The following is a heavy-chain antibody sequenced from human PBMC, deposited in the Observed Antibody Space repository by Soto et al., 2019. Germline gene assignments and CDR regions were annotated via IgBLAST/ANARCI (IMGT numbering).Heavy chain of an antibody. CDR1: GYTFTNYA. CDR3: ASSYSNYALIDYYYYGMDV. D-gene: IGHD4-4*01. V-gene: IGHV1-3*01. Sequence: WASVKVSCKASGYTFTNYAMHWVRQAPGQRLEWMGWINAGNGNTKYSQKFQGRVTITRDASASTAYMELSSLRSEDTAVYYCASSYSNYALIDYYYYGMDVWGQGTTVTVSS. J-gene: IGHJ6*02. CDR2: INAGNGNT.